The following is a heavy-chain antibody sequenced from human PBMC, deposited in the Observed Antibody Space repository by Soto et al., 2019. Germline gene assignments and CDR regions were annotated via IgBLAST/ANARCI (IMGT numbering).Heavy chain of an antibody. J-gene: IGHJ5*02. CDR1: GGSLNSYY. V-gene: IGHV4-59*01. CDR3: ARYRRDNSSVHWFDP. D-gene: IGHD6-6*01. Sequence: SETLSLTCTVSGGSLNSYYWSWIRQPPGKGLEWIGYIYYSGSTNYNPSLKSRVTISVDTSKNQFSLKLSSVTAADTAVYYCARYRRDNSSVHWFDPWGQGTLVTVSS. CDR2: IYYSGST.